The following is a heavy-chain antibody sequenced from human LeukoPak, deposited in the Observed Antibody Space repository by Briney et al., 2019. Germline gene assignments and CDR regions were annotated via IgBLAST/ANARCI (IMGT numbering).Heavy chain of an antibody. J-gene: IGHJ4*02. D-gene: IGHD3-22*01. CDR3: AKGGVYSSGYSFDY. CDR2: ISGSGGST. Sequence: PGGSLRLSCAASGFTVSSYAMSWVRQAPGKGLEWVSAISGSGGSTYYADSVKVRFTISRDNSKNTLYLQMNRLRAEDTAVYYCAKGGVYSSGYSFDYWGQGTLVTVSS. CDR1: GFTVSSYA. V-gene: IGHV3-23*01.